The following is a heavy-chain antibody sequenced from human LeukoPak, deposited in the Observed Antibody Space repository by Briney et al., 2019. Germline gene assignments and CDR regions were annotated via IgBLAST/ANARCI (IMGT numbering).Heavy chain of an antibody. Sequence: GGPLRLSCAASGFTFSDNAMHWVRQAPGKGLEWVAVISKDGSDKYYPGSVRGRFTISRDNSKNTIYLQMGSLRAEDTAIYYCARDYWWNYDYWGQGTLVTVSS. J-gene: IGHJ4*02. V-gene: IGHV3-30-3*01. CDR1: GFTFSDNA. D-gene: IGHD1-7*01. CDR3: ARDYWWNYDY. CDR2: ISKDGSDK.